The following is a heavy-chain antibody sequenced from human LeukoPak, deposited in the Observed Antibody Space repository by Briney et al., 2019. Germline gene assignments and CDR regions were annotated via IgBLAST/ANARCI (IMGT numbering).Heavy chain of an antibody. D-gene: IGHD6-13*01. CDR3: ARVTGYSSSWSDY. CDR2: ISSSSSYI. J-gene: IGHJ4*02. Sequence: KPGGSLRLSCAASGFTFSSYGMHWVRQAPGKGLEWVSSISSSSSYIYYADSVKGRFTISRDNAKNSLYLQMNSLRAEDTAVYYCARVTGYSSSWSDYWGQGTLVTVSS. CDR1: GFTFSSYG. V-gene: IGHV3-21*01.